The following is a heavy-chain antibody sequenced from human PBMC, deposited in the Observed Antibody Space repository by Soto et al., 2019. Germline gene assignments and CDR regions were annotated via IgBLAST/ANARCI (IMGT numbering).Heavy chain of an antibody. CDR3: TTDLALRHLKVY. CDR1: GFTFSSYA. Sequence: GSLRLSCAASGFTFSSYAMSWVRQAPGKGLEWVSAISGSGGSTYYADSVKGLFTISRDNSKNTLYLQMNSLKTEDTAVYYCTTDLALRHLKVYWGQGTLVTVSS. CDR2: ISGSGGST. V-gene: IGHV3-23*01. J-gene: IGHJ4*02. D-gene: IGHD4-17*01.